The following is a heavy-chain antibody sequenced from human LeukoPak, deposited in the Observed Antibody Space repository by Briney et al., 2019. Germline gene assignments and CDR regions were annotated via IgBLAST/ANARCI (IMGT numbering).Heavy chain of an antibody. CDR2: IYYSGYT. J-gene: IGHJ3*02. CDR3: ARSEMPTRIDAFDI. CDR1: GGSISSYY. V-gene: IGHV4-59*01. D-gene: IGHD5-24*01. Sequence: ASETLSLTCTVSGGSISSYYWTWVRQSPGKGLEWLGYIYYSGYTNSNPSLKSRVTISEDTSKNQFSLNLKSVTAAATAVYYCARSEMPTRIDAFDIWGQGTMVSVSS.